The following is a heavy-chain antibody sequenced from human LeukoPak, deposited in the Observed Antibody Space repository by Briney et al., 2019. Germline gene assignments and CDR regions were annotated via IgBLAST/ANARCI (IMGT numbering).Heavy chain of an antibody. D-gene: IGHD3-9*01. CDR1: AATFIKFP. CDR3: ARRKLPLTGSTGYDWLDP. V-gene: IGHV1-69*02. Sequence: SVTVSFTCSAATFIKFPINWVRQPPGQGLELVGGVIPILNITTYAQKFQGRVTITADKSSSTAFLEMSSLRSDDTAVYYCARRKLPLTGSTGYDWLDPWGQGTLVTVSS. CDR2: VIPILNIT. J-gene: IGHJ5*02.